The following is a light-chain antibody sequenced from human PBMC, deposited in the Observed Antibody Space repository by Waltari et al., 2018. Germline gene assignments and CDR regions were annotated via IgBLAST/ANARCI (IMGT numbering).Light chain of an antibody. CDR1: RTISIY. CDR3: QQSHSTPLT. J-gene: IGKJ4*01. CDR2: TAS. V-gene: IGKV1-39*01. Sequence: DIQMTQSPSSLSASVGDRITIPCRASRTISIYLNWYQQKPGKAPKLLIYTASTLQPGVPSRFSGSGSGTDFTLTISSLHPEDFATYYCQQSHSTPLTFGGGTKVEIK.